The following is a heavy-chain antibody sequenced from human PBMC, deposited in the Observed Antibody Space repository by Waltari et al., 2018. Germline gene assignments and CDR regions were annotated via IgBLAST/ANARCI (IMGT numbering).Heavy chain of an antibody. V-gene: IGHV3-23*01. CDR2: ISDAGGII. D-gene: IGHD7-27*01. Sequence: FSTYVMNWLRQAPGKGLEWVSSISDAGGIINYADSVKGRFIISRDNSKNTLYLQMNSLRVDDTAVYYCARGSGVDSWGQGTLVTISS. CDR3: ARGSGVDS. J-gene: IGHJ4*02. CDR1: FSTYV.